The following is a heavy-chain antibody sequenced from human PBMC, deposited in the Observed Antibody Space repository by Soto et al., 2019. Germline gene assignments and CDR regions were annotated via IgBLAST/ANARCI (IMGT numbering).Heavy chain of an antibody. J-gene: IGHJ4*02. CDR2: ISAYNGNT. CDR3: ARVTRGYQLLWGYFDY. D-gene: IGHD2-2*01. V-gene: IGHV1-18*01. Sequence: ASVKVSCKASGYGFTSYGISWVRQAPGQGLEWMGWISAYNGNTNYAQKLQGRVTMTTDTSTSTAYMELRSLRSDDTAVYYCARVTRGYQLLWGYFDYWGQGTLVTVSS. CDR1: GYGFTSYG.